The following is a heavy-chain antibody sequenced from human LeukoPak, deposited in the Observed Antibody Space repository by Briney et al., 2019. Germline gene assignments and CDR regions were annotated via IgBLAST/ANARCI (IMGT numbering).Heavy chain of an antibody. CDR1: TSNFTSYW. CDR3: ARWDSNGYNYFDY. V-gene: IGHV5-51*01. CDR2: IYPGVSDI. D-gene: IGHD3-22*01. Sequence: GESLKISCNASTSNFTSYWIAWVRQMPGKGLEWMGIIYPGVSDITYSPSFQGQVTISADKSINTAYLQWSRLKATDTAMSYCARWDSNGYNYFDYWGQGTLVTVSS. J-gene: IGHJ4*02.